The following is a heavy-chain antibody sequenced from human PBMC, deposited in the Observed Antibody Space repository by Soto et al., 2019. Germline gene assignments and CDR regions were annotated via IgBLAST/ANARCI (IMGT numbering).Heavy chain of an antibody. J-gene: IGHJ4*02. V-gene: IGHV1-69*13. D-gene: IGHD6-19*01. CDR2: IIPIFGTA. CDR3: ARGPSNVAGSYFDY. Sequence: SVKVSCKASGGTFSSYAISWVRQAPGQGLEWMGGIIPIFGTANYAQKFQGRVTITADESTSTAYMELSSLRSEDTAVYYCARGPSNVAGSYFDYWGQGTLVTVSS. CDR1: GGTFSSYA.